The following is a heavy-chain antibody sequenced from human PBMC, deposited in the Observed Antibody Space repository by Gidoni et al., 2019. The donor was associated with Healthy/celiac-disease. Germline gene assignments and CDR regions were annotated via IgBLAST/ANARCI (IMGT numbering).Heavy chain of an antibody. D-gene: IGHD2-2*01. V-gene: IGHV3-33*01. J-gene: IGHJ6*02. CDR3: ARDGVVVVPAAIPTNYYGMDV. CDR2: RWYDGSNK. Sequence: QVQLVESGGRVVQPGRSLRLSCAASGFTFSSYGMLWSRQAPGKGLEWVAVRWYDGSNKYYADSVKGRFTISRDNSKNTLYLQMNSLRAEDTAVYYCARDGVVVVPAAIPTNYYGMDVWGQGTTVTVSS. CDR1: GFTFSSYG.